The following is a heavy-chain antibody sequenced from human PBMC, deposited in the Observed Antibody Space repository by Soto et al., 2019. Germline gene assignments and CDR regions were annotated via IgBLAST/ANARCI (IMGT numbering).Heavy chain of an antibody. J-gene: IGHJ2*01. CDR2: VSHSGIA. Sequence: QVQLQQWDAGLLKPSETLSLTCTVYGASFAGYYWTWLRQSPGKGLEWIGEVSHSGIAKYNPSLGSRVTISLDTSNNQFSLDLTSVTAADTAVYYCGRYGGTSILYFDIWGRGTLVSVSS. V-gene: IGHV4-34*01. CDR3: GRYGGTSILYFDI. D-gene: IGHD2-15*01. CDR1: GASFAGYY.